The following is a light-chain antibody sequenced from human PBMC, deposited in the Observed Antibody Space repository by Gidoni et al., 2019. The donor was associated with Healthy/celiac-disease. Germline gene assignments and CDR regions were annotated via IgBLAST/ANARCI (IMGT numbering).Light chain of an antibody. V-gene: IGLV3-25*03. CDR2: KDS. J-gene: IGLJ3*02. CDR3: QSADSSGTWV. Sequence: SYELTQPPSVSVSPGQTARITCSGDALPKQYAYWYQQKPGQAPVLVIYKDSERPSGIPERFPGSSSGTTVTLTISGVQAEDEADYYCQSADSSGTWVFGGGTKLTXL. CDR1: ALPKQY.